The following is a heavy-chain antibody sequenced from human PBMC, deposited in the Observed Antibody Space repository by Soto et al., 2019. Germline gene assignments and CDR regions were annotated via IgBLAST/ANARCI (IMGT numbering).Heavy chain of an antibody. CDR1: GFTFSSFW. J-gene: IGHJ4*02. CDR2: VKQDGTEK. D-gene: IGHD1-26*01. Sequence: EMQVAESGGGLVQPGGSLGLSCVASGFTFSSFWMSWVRQAPGKGLEWVASVKQDGTEKNYVDSVKGRFTISRDNAKNSLYLQMNSPRAEDTALYYCARGGSNFRVWGQGTLVTVSS. V-gene: IGHV3-7*01. CDR3: ARGGSNFRV.